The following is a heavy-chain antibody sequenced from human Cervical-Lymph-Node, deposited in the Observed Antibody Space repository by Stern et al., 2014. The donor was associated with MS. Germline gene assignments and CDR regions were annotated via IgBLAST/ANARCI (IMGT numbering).Heavy chain of an antibody. V-gene: IGHV1-8*01. J-gene: IGHJ6*02. CDR3: ARENYSNYRYYYGMDV. D-gene: IGHD4-11*01. CDR2: MNPNRGNA. Sequence: QVQLVQSGAEVKKPGASVKVSCKASGYTFTSYDIHWVRQATGQGLEWMGWMNPNRGNAGYAQKFQGRVTMTRNTSISTAYMELSSLRSEDTAVYYCARENYSNYRYYYGMDVWGQGTTVTVSS. CDR1: GYTFTSYD.